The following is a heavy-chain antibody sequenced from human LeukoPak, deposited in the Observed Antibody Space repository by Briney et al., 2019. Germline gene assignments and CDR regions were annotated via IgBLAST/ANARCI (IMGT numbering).Heavy chain of an antibody. CDR1: GGSISSSSYY. V-gene: IGHV4-39*01. D-gene: IGHD3-22*01. Sequence: SETLSLTCTVSGGSISSSSYYWGWIRQPPGKGLEWIGSIYYSVSTYYNPSLKSRVTISVDTSKNQFSLKLSSVTAADTAVYYCATAPGDYYDSSGYYYDFLGMDYWGQGTLVTVSS. J-gene: IGHJ4*02. CDR3: ATAPGDYYDSSGYYYDFLGMDY. CDR2: IYYSVST.